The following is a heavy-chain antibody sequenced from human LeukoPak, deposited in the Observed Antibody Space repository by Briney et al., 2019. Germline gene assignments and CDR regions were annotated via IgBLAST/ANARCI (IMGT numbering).Heavy chain of an antibody. J-gene: IGHJ4*02. D-gene: IGHD3-9*01. CDR1: GGSVSNFY. Sequence: SETLSLTCPVSGGSVSNFYWTWIRQPPGKGLEWIGYISYSGTTNYNLSLMSRVTISVDTSQNQFSLRLSSVTAADTAVYYCARHSILAGGGYYDYWGQGALVTVSS. CDR2: ISYSGTT. CDR3: ARHSILAGGGYYDY. V-gene: IGHV4-59*08.